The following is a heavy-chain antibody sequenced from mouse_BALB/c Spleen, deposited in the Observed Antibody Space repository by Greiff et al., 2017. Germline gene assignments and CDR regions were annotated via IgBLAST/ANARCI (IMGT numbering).Heavy chain of an antibody. CDR1: GYTFTSYW. CDR3: ARDGKYYFDY. D-gene: IGHD2-3*01. J-gene: IGHJ2*01. V-gene: IGHV1-69*02. CDR2: IYPSDSYT. Sequence: QVQLQQPGAELVRPGASVKLSCKASGYTFTSYWINWVKQRPGQGLEWIGNIYPSDSYTNYNQKFKGKATLTVDKSSSTAYMQLKSLTSEDSAVYYCARDGKYYFDYWGQGTTLTVSS.